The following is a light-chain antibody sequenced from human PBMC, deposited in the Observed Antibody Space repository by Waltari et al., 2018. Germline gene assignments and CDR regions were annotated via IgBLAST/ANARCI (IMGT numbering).Light chain of an antibody. CDR1: QSVCSN. CDR3: QQYYNWPPAFT. V-gene: IGKV3-15*01. J-gene: IGKJ3*01. Sequence: EIVMTPSPATLSVSPGDRATLSCRASQSVCSNLAWYQQKPGQAPRLLIYAASTRATGIPARFSGSGSGTEFTLTISSLQSEDFAVYHCQQYYNWPPAFTFGPGTKVDIK. CDR2: AAS.